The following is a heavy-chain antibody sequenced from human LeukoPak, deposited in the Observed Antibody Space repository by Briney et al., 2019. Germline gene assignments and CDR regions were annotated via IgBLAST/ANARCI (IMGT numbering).Heavy chain of an antibody. D-gene: IGHD5-18*01. J-gene: IGHJ4*02. Sequence: PGGSLRLSCAASGFTFSSYSMNWVRQAPGKGLEWVSYISSSSSYIYYADSVKGRFTISRDNAKNSLYLQMNSLRAEDTAVYYCARDKVDTTMVPFDNWGQGTLVTVSS. CDR1: GFTFSSYS. V-gene: IGHV3-21*05. CDR2: ISSSSSYI. CDR3: ARDKVDTTMVPFDN.